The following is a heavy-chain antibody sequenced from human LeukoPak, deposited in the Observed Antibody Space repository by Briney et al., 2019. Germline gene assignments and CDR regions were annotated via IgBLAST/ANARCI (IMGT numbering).Heavy chain of an antibody. V-gene: IGHV3-9*01. D-gene: IGHD5-24*01. CDR2: ISWNSGSI. J-gene: IGHJ4*02. CDR3: AKDSEEMATIPLFDY. CDR1: GFTFDDYA. Sequence: GGSLRLSCAACGFTFDDYAMHWVRQAPGKGLKWVSGISWNSGSIGYADSVKGRFTISRDNAKNSLYLQMNSLRAEDTALYYCAKDSEEMATIPLFDYWGQGTLVTVSS.